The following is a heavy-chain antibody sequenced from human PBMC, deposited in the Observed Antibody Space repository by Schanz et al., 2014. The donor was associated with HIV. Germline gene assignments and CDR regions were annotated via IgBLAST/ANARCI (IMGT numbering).Heavy chain of an antibody. Sequence: EVQLLESGGGLVQPGGSLRISCVASGFSFLRYEMSWVRQAPGKGLEWVARSRVKSDSYATEYAASVTGRFTISRDDSKNSVYLQMNSLNIEDTAVYYCRGYRFYYGVDFWGQGTTVTVS. J-gene: IGHJ6*02. V-gene: IGHV3-72*01. CDR2: SRVKSDSYAT. CDR3: RGYRFYYGVDF. D-gene: IGHD5-18*01. CDR1: GFSFLRYE.